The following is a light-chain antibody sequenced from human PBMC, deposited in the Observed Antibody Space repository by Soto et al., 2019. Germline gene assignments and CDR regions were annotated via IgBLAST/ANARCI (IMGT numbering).Light chain of an antibody. J-gene: IGKJ1*01. CDR3: QHYNSYSEA. Sequence: DIQMTQSPSTLSASVGDTVTVTCRASQSIGRWLAWYQQKPGKAPKLLIFDASTLENGVPARFSGSRSGPEFSLTISSLQPDDFATYYCQHYNSYSEAFGQGTRWIS. V-gene: IGKV1-5*01. CDR1: QSIGRW. CDR2: DAS.